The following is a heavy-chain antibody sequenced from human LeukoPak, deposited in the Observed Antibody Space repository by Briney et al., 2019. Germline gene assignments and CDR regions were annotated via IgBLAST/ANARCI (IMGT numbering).Heavy chain of an antibody. Sequence: PGRSLRLSCAASGLTFSSYGMHWVRQAPGKGLEWVAVIWYDGSNKYYADSVKGRFTISRDNSKNTLYLQMNSLRAEDTAVYYCARVLLPLYGMDVWGQGTTVTVSS. CDR2: IWYDGSNK. J-gene: IGHJ6*02. CDR1: GLTFSSYG. V-gene: IGHV3-33*01. D-gene: IGHD3-22*01. CDR3: ARVLLPLYGMDV.